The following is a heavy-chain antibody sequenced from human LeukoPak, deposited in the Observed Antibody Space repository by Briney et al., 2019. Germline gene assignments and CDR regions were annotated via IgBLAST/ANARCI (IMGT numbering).Heavy chain of an antibody. Sequence: EPGGSLRLSCTASGFTFSDYFVSWIRQAPGEGLEWISYISYTGETIYYADSVEGRFTFSRDNAKNTLYLQMNSLRAEDTAVFFCARGSYYNTFFDYWGQGTLVTVSS. V-gene: IGHV3-11*04. CDR3: ARGSYYNTFFDY. CDR2: ISYTGETI. CDR1: GFTFSDYF. J-gene: IGHJ4*02. D-gene: IGHD3-10*01.